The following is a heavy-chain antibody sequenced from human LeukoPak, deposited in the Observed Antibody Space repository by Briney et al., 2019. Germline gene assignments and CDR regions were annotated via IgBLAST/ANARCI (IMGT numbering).Heavy chain of an antibody. V-gene: IGHV1-69*05. CDR1: GGTFNTFA. CDR2: IIPFFGSA. CDR3: ARPDFSGFDWGFDF. Sequence: SVKVSCKASGGTFNTFAISWVRQAPGQGLEWMGGIIPFFGSANYAQRFQDRFTITTDESTTTAYMELNNLTSDDTAVYYCARPDFSGFDWGFDFWGQGTLITVSS. J-gene: IGHJ4*02. D-gene: IGHD5-12*01.